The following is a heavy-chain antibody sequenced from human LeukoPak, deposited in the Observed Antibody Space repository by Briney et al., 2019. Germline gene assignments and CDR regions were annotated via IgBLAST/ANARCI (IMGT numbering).Heavy chain of an antibody. V-gene: IGHV4-4*07. D-gene: IGHD3-22*01. CDR2: IYTSGST. CDR3: ARVVSSGYYYGSGLDY. CDR1: GGSISSYY. Sequence: SETLSLTCTVSGGSISSYYWSWIRQPAGKGLEWIGRIYTSGSTNYNPSLKSRVTISVDTSKNQFSLKLSSVTAADTAVYYCARVVSSGYYYGSGLDYWGQGTLVTVSS. J-gene: IGHJ4*02.